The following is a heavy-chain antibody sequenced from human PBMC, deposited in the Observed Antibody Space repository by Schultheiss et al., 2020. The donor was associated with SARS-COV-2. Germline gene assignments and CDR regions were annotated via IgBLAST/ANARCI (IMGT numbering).Heavy chain of an antibody. V-gene: IGHV4-31*03. J-gene: IGHJ4*02. CDR2: IYYSGST. Sequence: SETLSLTCTVSGGSISSGGYYWSWIRQHPGKGLEWIGYIYYSGSTYYNPSLKSRVTISVDTSKNQFSLKLSSVTAADTAVYYCARARKHPFSSSWLAEFDYWGQGTLVTVSS. D-gene: IGHD6-13*01. CDR1: GGSISSGGYY. CDR3: ARARKHPFSSSWLAEFDY.